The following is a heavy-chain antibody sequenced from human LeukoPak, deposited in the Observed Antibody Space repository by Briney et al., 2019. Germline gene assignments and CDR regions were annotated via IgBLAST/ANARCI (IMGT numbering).Heavy chain of an antibody. D-gene: IGHD5-18*01. Sequence: PSETLSLTCTVSGGSISSSSYYWGWIRQPPGKGLEWIGHISYSGSTYYNPSLKSRVTISVDTSKNEFSLKLSSVTAADTAVYYCARVLRGYNYGRGADYWGQGTLVTVSS. CDR1: GGSISSSSYY. CDR3: ARVLRGYNYGRGADY. J-gene: IGHJ4*02. V-gene: IGHV4-39*07. CDR2: ISYSGST.